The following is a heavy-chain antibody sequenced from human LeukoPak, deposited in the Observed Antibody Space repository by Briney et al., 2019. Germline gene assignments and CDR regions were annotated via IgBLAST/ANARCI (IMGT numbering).Heavy chain of an antibody. Sequence: SETLCLTCTVSGGSISSYYWSWIRQPPGKGLEWIGYIYYSGSTNYNPSLKSRVTISVDTSKNQFSLKLSSVTAADTAVYYCARGSYYDFWSGYYANYYYYMDVWGKGTTVTVSS. CDR3: ARGSYYDFWSGYYANYYYYMDV. CDR1: GGSISSYY. CDR2: IYYSGST. V-gene: IGHV4-59*01. J-gene: IGHJ6*03. D-gene: IGHD3-3*01.